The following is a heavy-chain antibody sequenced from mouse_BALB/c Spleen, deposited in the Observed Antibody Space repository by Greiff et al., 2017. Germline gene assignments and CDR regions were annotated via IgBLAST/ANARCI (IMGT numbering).Heavy chain of an antibody. J-gene: IGHJ4*01. CDR2: INPYNGAT. CDR1: GYSFTGYY. D-gene: IGHD2-10*01. V-gene: IGHV1-31*01. Sequence: EVQLQQSGPELVKPGASVKISCKASGYSFTGYYMHWVKQSHVKSLEWIGRINPYNGATSYNQNFKDKASLTVDKSSSTAYMELHSLTSEDSAVYYCARCLAYSEAMDYWGQGTSVTVSS. CDR3: ARCLAYSEAMDY.